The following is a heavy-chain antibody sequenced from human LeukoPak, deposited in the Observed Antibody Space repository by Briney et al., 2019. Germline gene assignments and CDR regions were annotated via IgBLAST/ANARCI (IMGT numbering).Heavy chain of an antibody. Sequence: ASVRVSCKASGYTFSSYGFSWVRQAPGQGLEWMGWINAYNGNTNYAQNLQGRVTMTTDTSTSTAYMELRSLRSDDTAVYYCARRQGTTLNFDYWGQGTLVTVSS. J-gene: IGHJ4*02. CDR2: INAYNGNT. CDR3: ARRQGTTLNFDY. D-gene: IGHD1-1*01. V-gene: IGHV1-18*01. CDR1: GYTFSSYG.